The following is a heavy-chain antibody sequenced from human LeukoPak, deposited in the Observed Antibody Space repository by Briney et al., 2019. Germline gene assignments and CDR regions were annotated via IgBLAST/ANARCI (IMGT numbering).Heavy chain of an antibody. D-gene: IGHD3-9*01. CDR3: ARGQNPVLRYFDWLTY. V-gene: IGHV1-8*01. CDR1: GYTFTSYD. Sequence: ASVKVSCKASGYTFTSYDINWVRQATGQGLEWMGWMNPNSGNTGYAQKFQGRVTMTRNTSISTAYMELSSLRSEDTAVYYCARGQNPVLRYFDWLTYWGQGTLVTVSS. CDR2: MNPNSGNT. J-gene: IGHJ4*02.